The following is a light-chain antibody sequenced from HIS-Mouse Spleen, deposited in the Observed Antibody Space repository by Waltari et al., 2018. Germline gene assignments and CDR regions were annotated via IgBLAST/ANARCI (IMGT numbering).Light chain of an antibody. CDR1: TWGDKY. J-gene: IGLJ2*01. CDR2: QDS. CDR3: QAWDSSTVV. Sequence: SYELTQPPSVSLSPGQTASITCSGDTWGDKYACWYQQKPGQSPVLVIYQDSKRPSGIPERFSGSNSGNTATLTISGTQAMDEADYYCQAWDSSTVVFGGGTKLTVL. V-gene: IGLV3-1*01.